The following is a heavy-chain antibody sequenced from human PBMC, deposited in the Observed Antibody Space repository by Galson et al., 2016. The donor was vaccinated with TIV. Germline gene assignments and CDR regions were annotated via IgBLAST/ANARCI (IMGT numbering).Heavy chain of an antibody. D-gene: IGHD3-16*01. CDR1: GYNFRSYW. J-gene: IGHJ3*01. CDR2: IFPNDSDI. Sequence: QSGAEVKKPGESLKISCKDSGYNFRSYWIAWVRQMPGKGLEWLGIIFPNDSDIRYSPYFRGLVTMSADKSISTAYLQCSSLKASDTAMYYCARMSLLGALDVWGQGTMVIVSS. V-gene: IGHV5-51*03. CDR3: ARMSLLGALDV.